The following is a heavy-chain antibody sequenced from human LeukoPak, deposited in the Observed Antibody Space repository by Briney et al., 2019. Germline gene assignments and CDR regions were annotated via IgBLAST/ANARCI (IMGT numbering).Heavy chain of an antibody. CDR3: ARDSGTTGEVKFDP. J-gene: IGHJ5*02. V-gene: IGHV4-34*01. D-gene: IGHD3-10*01. CDR1: GGSFSGYY. Sequence: SETLSLTCAVYGGSFSGYYWSWIRQPPGKGLEWIGEINHSGSTNYNPSLKSRVTISVDTSKNQFSLKLTSVTAADTAVYYCARDSGTTGEVKFDPWGQGTLVTVSS. CDR2: INHSGST.